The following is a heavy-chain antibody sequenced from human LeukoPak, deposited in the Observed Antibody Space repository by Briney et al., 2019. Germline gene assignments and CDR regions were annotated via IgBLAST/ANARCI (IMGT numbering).Heavy chain of an antibody. J-gene: IGHJ5*02. CDR1: GGSISSHY. CDR2: IYHSGSR. Sequence: SETLSLTCTVSGGSISSHYWGWIRQPPGKGLEWIGYIYHSGSRNYNPSLKSRVTISIDTSKNQFSLKLSSVTAADTAVYYCARSSIAARGHWFDPWGQGTLVTVSS. CDR3: ARSSIAARGHWFDP. D-gene: IGHD6-6*01. V-gene: IGHV4-59*11.